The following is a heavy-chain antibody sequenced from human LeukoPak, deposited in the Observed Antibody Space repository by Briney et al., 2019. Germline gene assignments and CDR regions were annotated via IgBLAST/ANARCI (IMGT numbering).Heavy chain of an antibody. CDR2: ISGSGGST. Sequence: GASLRLSCAASGFTFSSYAMSWVRQAPGKGLEWVSAISGSGGSTYYADSVKGRFTISRDNSENTLYLQMNSLRAEDTAVYYCAKDARVRGVITLDYWGQGTLVTVSS. J-gene: IGHJ4*02. CDR3: AKDARVRGVITLDY. CDR1: GFTFSSYA. D-gene: IGHD3-10*01. V-gene: IGHV3-23*01.